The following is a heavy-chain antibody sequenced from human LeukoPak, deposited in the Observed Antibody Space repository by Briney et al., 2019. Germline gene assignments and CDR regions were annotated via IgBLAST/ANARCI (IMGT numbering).Heavy chain of an antibody. CDR1: GGSISSSNW. Sequence: PSETLSLTCAVSGGSISSSNWWSWVRQPPGKGLEWIGEIYHSGSTNYNPSLKSRVTISVDKSKNQFSLKLSSVTAADTAVYYCARGFGVVSYGMDVWGQGTTVTVSS. CDR2: IYHSGST. V-gene: IGHV4-4*02. CDR3: ARGFGVVSYGMDV. J-gene: IGHJ6*02. D-gene: IGHD3-3*01.